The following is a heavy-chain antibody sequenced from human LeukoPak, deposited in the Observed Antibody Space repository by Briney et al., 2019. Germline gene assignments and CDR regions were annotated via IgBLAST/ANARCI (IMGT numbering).Heavy chain of an antibody. CDR1: GFTFSDYY. V-gene: IGHV3-11*01. Sequence: GGSLRLSCAASGFTFSDYYMSWVRQAPGKGLQWLSYISGSGSSIYYADSVKGRFTISRDNGKNSLFLQMNSLRAEDTAVYYCARDMYYGSGTPMQYGMDVWGQGTTVTVSS. D-gene: IGHD3-10*01. CDR2: ISGSGSSI. J-gene: IGHJ6*02. CDR3: ARDMYYGSGTPMQYGMDV.